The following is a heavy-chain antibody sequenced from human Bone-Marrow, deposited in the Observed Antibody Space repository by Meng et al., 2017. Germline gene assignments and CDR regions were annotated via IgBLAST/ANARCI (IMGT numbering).Heavy chain of an antibody. D-gene: IGHD4-17*01. CDR2: ISSSSSYI. J-gene: IGHJ3*02. V-gene: IGHV3-21*01. CDR1: GFTFSDHY. Sequence: GESLKISCAASGFTFSDHYMDWVRQAPGKGLEWVSSISSSSSYIYYADSVKGRFTISRDNAKNSLYLQMNSLRAEDTAVYYCARVRTTVTPLDAFDIWGQGTMVTVSS. CDR3: ARVRTTVTPLDAFDI.